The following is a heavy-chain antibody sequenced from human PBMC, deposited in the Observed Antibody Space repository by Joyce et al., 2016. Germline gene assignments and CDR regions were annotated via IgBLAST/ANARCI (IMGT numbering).Heavy chain of an antibody. D-gene: IGHD3-10*01. Sequence: QVQLVQSGAEVKKPGASVKVSCKASGYTFTNYYIDWVRQPPGQGLEWMGWINTNSGGTNSEKKFQGRVTMTRDTSISTAYMQLNRLRSDDTAVYYCAFFGRHTYYYNPWMGAFDIWGQGTMVTVSS. CDR3: AFFGRHTYYYNPWMGAFDI. V-gene: IGHV1-2*02. CDR2: INTNSGGT. CDR1: GYTFTNYY. J-gene: IGHJ3*02.